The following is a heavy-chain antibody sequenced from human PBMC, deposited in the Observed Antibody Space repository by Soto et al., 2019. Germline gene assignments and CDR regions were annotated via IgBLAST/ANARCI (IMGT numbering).Heavy chain of an antibody. CDR1: GGSISSGDYY. CDR2: IYYSGST. Sequence: SETLSLTCTVSGGSISSGDYYWSWIRQPPGKGLEWIGYIYYSGSTYYNPSLKSRVTISVDTSKNQFSLKLSSVTAADTAVYYCARVWRYSYGLKGFYYFDYWGQGTLVTVSS. V-gene: IGHV4-30-4*01. CDR3: ARVWRYSYGLKGFYYFDY. J-gene: IGHJ4*02. D-gene: IGHD5-18*01.